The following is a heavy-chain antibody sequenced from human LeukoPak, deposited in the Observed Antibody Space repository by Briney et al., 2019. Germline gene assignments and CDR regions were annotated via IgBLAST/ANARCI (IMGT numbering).Heavy chain of an antibody. CDR2: ISGSDDST. D-gene: IGHD2-15*01. V-gene: IGHV3-23*01. J-gene: IGHJ4*02. Sequence: PGGSLRLSCTASGFTFSNYAMSWVRQAPGKGLEWVSAISGSDDSTYYADSVKGRFTISRDNSKNTLYLQMNSLRADDTAVYYCAKVVEGGLDYWGQGTLVTVSS. CDR1: GFTFSNYA. CDR3: AKVVEGGLDY.